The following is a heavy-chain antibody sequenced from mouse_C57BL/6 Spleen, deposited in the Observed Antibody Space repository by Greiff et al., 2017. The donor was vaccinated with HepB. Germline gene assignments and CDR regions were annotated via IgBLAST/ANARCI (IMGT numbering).Heavy chain of an antibody. CDR1: GYTFTSYW. CDR2: IDPNSGST. V-gene: IGHV1-72*01. J-gene: IGHJ4*01. Sequence: QVQLQQPGAELVKPGASVKLSCKASGYTFTSYWMHWVQQRPGRGLEWIGRIDPNSGSTKYNEKFKSKATLTVDKPSSTAYMQLSSLTSEDSAVYYCARGRITRDYYAMDYWGQGTSVTVSS. D-gene: IGHD1-1*01. CDR3: ARGRITRDYYAMDY.